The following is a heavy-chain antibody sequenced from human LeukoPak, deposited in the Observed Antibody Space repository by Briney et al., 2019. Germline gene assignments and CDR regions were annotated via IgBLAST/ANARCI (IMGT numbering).Heavy chain of an antibody. CDR1: GYTFTGYY. CDR3: ARDGDYSAGYFDL. CDR2: INPNSGGT. V-gene: IGHV1-2*02. J-gene: IGHJ2*01. Sequence: ASVKVSCKASGYTFTGYYMHWVRQAPGQGLEWMGWINPNSGGTNYAQKCQGRVTMTRDTSISTAYMELSRLRSDDTAVYYCARDGDYSAGYFDLWGRGTLVTVSS. D-gene: IGHD4-17*01.